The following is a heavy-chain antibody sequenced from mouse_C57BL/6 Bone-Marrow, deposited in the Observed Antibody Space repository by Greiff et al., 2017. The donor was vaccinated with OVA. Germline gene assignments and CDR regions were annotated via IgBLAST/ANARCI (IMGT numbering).Heavy chain of an antibody. D-gene: IGHD1-1*01. CDR2: GQGLEWIG. V-gene: IGHV1-87*01. CDR3: SEDSAVYYCASHYYGSRYYFDY. J-gene: IGHJ2*01. CDR1: YTFSRRVH. Sequence: QVQLQQSGPELARPWASVKISCQAFYTFSRRVHFAIRDTNYWMQWVKQRPGQGLEWIGASYPGNGDTSYNTKFKGKATLTADKSSSTAYMQLISLTSEDSAVYYCASHYYGSRYYFDYWGQGTTLTVSS.